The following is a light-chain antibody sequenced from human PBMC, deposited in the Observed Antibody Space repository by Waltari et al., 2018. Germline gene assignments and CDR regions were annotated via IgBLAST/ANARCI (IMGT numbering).Light chain of an antibody. CDR3: QQYHSLPFT. J-gene: IGKJ3*01. Sequence: AVYVGDKVTITCQESQSIRTYLAWYQQRPGKAPKPLIYKASNLEDGVPSRFSGSGSGTVFTLTISSLQPEDFASYSCQQYHSLPFTFGPGTKLDIK. V-gene: IGKV1-13*02. CDR2: KAS. CDR1: QSIRTY.